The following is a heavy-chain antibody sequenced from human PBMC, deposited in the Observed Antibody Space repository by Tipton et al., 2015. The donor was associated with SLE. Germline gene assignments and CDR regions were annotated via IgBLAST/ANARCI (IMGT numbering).Heavy chain of an antibody. CDR1: GYSISSGYY. CDR2: IYHSGST. Sequence: TLSLTCAVSGYSISSGYYWGWIRQPPGKGLEWIGSIYHSGSTYYNPSLKSRVTISVDTSKNQFSLNLSSVTAADTAVYYCARLQWFRRGGWFDPWGQGTLVTVSS. D-gene: IGHD3-10*01. J-gene: IGHJ5*02. CDR3: ARLQWFRRGGWFDP. V-gene: IGHV4-38-2*01.